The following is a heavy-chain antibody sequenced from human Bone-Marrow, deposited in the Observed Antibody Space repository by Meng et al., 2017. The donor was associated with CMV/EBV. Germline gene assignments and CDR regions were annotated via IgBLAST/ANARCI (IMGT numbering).Heavy chain of an antibody. V-gene: IGHV4-59*01. CDR2: IYYSGST. CDR1: GGSISSYY. CDR3: ARVGTVTGSLCFDL. Sequence: ESLKISCTVSGGSISSYYWSWIRQPPGKGLEWIGYIYYSGSTNYNPSLKSRVTISVDTSKNQFSLKLSSVTAADTAVYYCARVGTVTGSLCFDLWGRGHRVTGSS. J-gene: IGHJ2*01. D-gene: IGHD1-20*01.